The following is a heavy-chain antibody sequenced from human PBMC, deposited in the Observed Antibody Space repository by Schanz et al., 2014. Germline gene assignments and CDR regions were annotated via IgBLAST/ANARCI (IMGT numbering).Heavy chain of an antibody. J-gene: IGHJ6*02. CDR2: ISGSGETT. CDR3: ARRITGTHRNPYYHGMDV. D-gene: IGHD1-20*01. V-gene: IGHV3-23*01. Sequence: EVQLLESGGGLVQPGGSLRLSCAASGFTFSGYAMSWVRQAPGTGLEWVSAISGSGETTYYADSVKGRFTISRDNSKNALYLQMSSLRAEDTAVYYCARRITGTHRNPYYHGMDVWGQGTTVTVSS. CDR1: GFTFSGYA.